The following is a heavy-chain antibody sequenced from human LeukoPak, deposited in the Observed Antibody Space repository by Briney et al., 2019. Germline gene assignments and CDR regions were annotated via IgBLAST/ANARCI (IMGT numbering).Heavy chain of an antibody. CDR3: ARGPAAAPDYYYGMDV. CDR1: GGSISSYY. CDR2: IYYSGST. V-gene: IGHV4-59*01. D-gene: IGHD6-13*01. Sequence: SETLSLTCTVSGGSISSYYWSWIRQPPGKGLEWIGYIYYSGSTNYNPSLKSRVTISVDTSKNQFSLKLSSVTAADTAVYYCARGPAAAPDYYYGMDVWGQGTTVTVSS. J-gene: IGHJ6*02.